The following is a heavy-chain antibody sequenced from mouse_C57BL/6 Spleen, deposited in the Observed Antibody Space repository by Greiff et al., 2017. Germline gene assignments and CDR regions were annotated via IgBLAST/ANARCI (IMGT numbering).Heavy chain of an antibody. J-gene: IGHJ2*01. CDR2: IRNKTNGYTT. V-gene: IGHV7-3*01. CDR1: GFTSTDYY. Sequence: EVKLVESGGGLVQPGGSLSLSCAASGFTSTDYYMSWVRQPPGKALDWLGFIRNKTNGYTTEYSATVKGRFTISRDNSQSILYLQMNALRAEDSATYYCARYSSGLLPYWAQGTTLTVSS. D-gene: IGHD6-1*01. CDR3: ARYSSGLLPY.